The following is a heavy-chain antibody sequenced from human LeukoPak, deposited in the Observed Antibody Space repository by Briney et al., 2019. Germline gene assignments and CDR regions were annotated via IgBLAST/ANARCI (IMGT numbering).Heavy chain of an antibody. D-gene: IGHD6-13*01. V-gene: IGHV3-30*04. J-gene: IGHJ3*02. Sequence: GRSLRLSCAASGFSFSSYAMHWVRQAPGKGLDWVAVVSFDASNTYYADSVKGGFISSRDNSKNTLYLILNSLRPEDTALYYCVRGRSSSWYDPFDIWGQGTMVTVSS. CDR3: VRGRSSSWYDPFDI. CDR1: GFSFSSYA. CDR2: VSFDASNT.